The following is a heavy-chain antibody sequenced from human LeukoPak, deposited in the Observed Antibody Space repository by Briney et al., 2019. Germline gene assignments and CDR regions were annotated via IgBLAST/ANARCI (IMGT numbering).Heavy chain of an antibody. Sequence: SETLSLTCAVSGGSINSVGYSWSWIRQPPGKGLEWIGYIYHSGSTYFNLSLKSRVTLSLDMSKNHFSLNLSSVTAADTAVYYCARAGTTVTRGGLSAFDVWGQGTMVTVSS. CDR1: GGSINSVGYS. D-gene: IGHD4-17*01. J-gene: IGHJ3*01. CDR3: ARAGTTVTRGGLSAFDV. CDR2: IYHSGST. V-gene: IGHV4-30-2*01.